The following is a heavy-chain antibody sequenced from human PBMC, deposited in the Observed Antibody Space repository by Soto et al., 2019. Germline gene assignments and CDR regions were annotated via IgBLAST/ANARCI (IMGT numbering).Heavy chain of an antibody. CDR2: IYYSGST. CDR3: ARHVGPTGPYYYYYYMDV. V-gene: IGHV4-39*01. Sequence: QLQLQESGPGLVKPSETLSLTCTVSGGSISSSSYYWGWIRQPPGKGLEWIGSIYYSGSTYYNPFLKSRVTISVDTSKNQFSLKLSSVTAADTAVYYCARHVGPTGPYYYYYYMDVWGKGTTVTVSS. D-gene: IGHD1-26*01. J-gene: IGHJ6*03. CDR1: GGSISSSSYY.